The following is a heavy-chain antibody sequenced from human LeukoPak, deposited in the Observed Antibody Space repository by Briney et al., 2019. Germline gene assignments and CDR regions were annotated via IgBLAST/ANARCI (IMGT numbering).Heavy chain of an antibody. Sequence: NPSDTLSLPCAVYGGFFSGYYWSWIRQPPGKGLEWIEYIQYSGNTKYNPSHESRVTISVDTSKNQISLKVRSMTAADTAVYYCARRNWNQSHYFDYWGQGTLATVSS. V-gene: IGHV4-59*07. J-gene: IGHJ4*02. CDR1: GGFFSGYY. CDR3: ARRNWNQSHYFDY. D-gene: IGHD1-1*01. CDR2: IQYSGNT.